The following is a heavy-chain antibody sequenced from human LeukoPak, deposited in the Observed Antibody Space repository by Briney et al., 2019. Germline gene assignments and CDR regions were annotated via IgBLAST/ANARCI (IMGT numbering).Heavy chain of an antibody. V-gene: IGHV3-7*01. Sequence: PGGSLRLSCAASGFTFSSYNMNWVRQAPGKGLEWVANIKQDGSEKYYVDSVKGRFTISRDNAKNSLYLQMNSLRAEDTAVYYCARERGGLIDYWGQGTLVTVSS. D-gene: IGHD2-8*01. CDR1: GFTFSSYN. CDR2: IKQDGSEK. J-gene: IGHJ4*02. CDR3: ARERGGLIDY.